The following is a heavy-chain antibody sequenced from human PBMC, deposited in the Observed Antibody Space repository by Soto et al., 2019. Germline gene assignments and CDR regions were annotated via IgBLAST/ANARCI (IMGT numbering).Heavy chain of an antibody. CDR3: AKDSHVVVFALFDY. CDR2: ISGSGGST. D-gene: IGHD2-21*01. J-gene: IGHJ4*02. Sequence: GGSLRLSCAASGFTFSSYAMSWVRQAPGKGLEWVSAISGSGGSTYYADSVKGRFTISRDNSKNTLYLQMNSLKAEDTAVYYCAKDSHVVVFALFDYWGQGTLVTVSS. V-gene: IGHV3-23*01. CDR1: GFTFSSYA.